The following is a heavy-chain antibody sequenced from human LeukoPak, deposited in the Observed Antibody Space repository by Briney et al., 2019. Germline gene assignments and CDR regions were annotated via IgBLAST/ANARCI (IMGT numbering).Heavy chain of an antibody. CDR1: GYCFTNFW. CDR2: VYPCDCDT. D-gene: IGHD2-2*01. J-gene: IGHJ3*02. Sequence: GESLQISCKGSGYCFTNFWIDWVRQRPGEGREWMGIVYPCDCDTRYRPSFQDQVTISADKSISTAHLQWSSRKASDTAIYYCTRQHPSSTFDMWGQGTLVTVPS. CDR3: TRQHPSSTFDM. V-gene: IGHV5-51*01.